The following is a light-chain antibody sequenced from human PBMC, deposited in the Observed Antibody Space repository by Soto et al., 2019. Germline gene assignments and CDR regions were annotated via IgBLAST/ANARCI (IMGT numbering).Light chain of an antibody. CDR3: QAWDNSVV. Sequence: SYELTQPPSVSVSPGQTATMTCSGDKLGGKYVCWYQQKPGQSSVLVIYDDTKRPSGIPERFSGSNSGNTATLTISGTQAMDEADYYCQAWDNSVVFGGGTKLTVL. V-gene: IGLV3-1*01. CDR2: DDT. J-gene: IGLJ2*01. CDR1: KLGGKY.